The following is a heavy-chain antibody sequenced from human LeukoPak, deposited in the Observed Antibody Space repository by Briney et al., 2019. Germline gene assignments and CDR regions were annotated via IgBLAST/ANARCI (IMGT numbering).Heavy chain of an antibody. Sequence: ASVKVSCKASGYTVTSYGISWVRQATGQGLEWMGWISAYNGNTKYAQQLQGRDTMTTDTSTSTGYLGLWSLRSDDTAVYYCARDYRWDTAMVTDAFDIWGQGTMVTVSS. D-gene: IGHD5-18*01. J-gene: IGHJ3*02. CDR1: GYTVTSYG. V-gene: IGHV1-18*01. CDR3: ARDYRWDTAMVTDAFDI. CDR2: ISAYNGNT.